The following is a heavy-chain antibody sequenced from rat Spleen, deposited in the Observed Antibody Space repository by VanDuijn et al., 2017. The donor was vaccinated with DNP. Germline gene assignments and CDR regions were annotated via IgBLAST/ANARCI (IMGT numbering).Heavy chain of an antibody. V-gene: IGHV5-22*01. Sequence: EVQLVESGGGLVRPGRSLKLSCAASGFTFSDYYMAWVRQAPTKGLEWVAYIRYDGGSIHYGDSVKGRFTIFRDNTKSTLYLQMNSLRSEDMATYDCERWYNAWFYFDYWGQGVKVTVSS. CDR2: IRYDGGSI. J-gene: IGHJ2*01. CDR1: GFTFSDYY. D-gene: IGHD4-3*01. CDR3: ERWYNAWFYFDY.